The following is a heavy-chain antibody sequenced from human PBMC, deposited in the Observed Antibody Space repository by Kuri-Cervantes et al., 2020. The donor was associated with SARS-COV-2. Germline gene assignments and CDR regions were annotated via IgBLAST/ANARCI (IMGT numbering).Heavy chain of an antibody. D-gene: IGHD3-10*01. CDR3: ARDHGEFDYYYYGMDV. CDR2: ISGSGGST. CDR1: GFTFSSYA. J-gene: IGHJ6*02. V-gene: IGHV3-23*01. Sequence: GESLKISCAASGFTFSSYAMSWVRQAPGKGLEWVSAISGSGGSTYYADSVKGRFTISRDNSKNSLYLQMNSLRDEDTAVYYCARDHGEFDYYYYGMDVWGQGTTVTVSS.